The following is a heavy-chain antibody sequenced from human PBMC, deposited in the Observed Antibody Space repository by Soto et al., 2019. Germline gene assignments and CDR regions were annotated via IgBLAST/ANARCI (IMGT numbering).Heavy chain of an antibody. J-gene: IGHJ3*02. CDR3: AREDLSAFDI. V-gene: IGHV4-59*01. CDR2: IYYSGST. Sequence: SETLSLTCTVSGGSISSYYWSWIRQPPGKGLEWIGYIYYSGSTNYNPSLKSRVTISVDTSKNQFSLKLSSVTAADTAVYYCAREDLSAFDIWGQGTMVTVSS. D-gene: IGHD3-3*02. CDR1: GGSISSYY.